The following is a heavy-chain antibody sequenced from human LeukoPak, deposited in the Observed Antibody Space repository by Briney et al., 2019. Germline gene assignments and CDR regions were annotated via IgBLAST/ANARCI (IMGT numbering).Heavy chain of an antibody. V-gene: IGHV3-33*01. J-gene: IGHJ4*02. D-gene: IGHD3-3*01. Sequence: TXSSYGXHWVRQAPGKGPEWVAVIWYDGSNKYYADSVKGRFTISRDNSKNTLYLQMNSLRAEDTAVYYCARTYYDFWSGYNDLDYWGQGTLVTVSS. CDR1: TXSSYG. CDR3: ARTYYDFWSGYNDLDY. CDR2: IWYDGSNK.